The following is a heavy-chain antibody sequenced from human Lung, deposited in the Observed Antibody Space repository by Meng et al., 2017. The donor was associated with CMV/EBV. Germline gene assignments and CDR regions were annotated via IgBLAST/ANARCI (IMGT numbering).Heavy chain of an antibody. D-gene: IGHD2-2*01. J-gene: IGHJ6*02. Sequence: LSLTXAASGFTFSSYAMHWVRQAPGKGLEWVAVISYDGSNKYYADSVKGRFTISRDNSKNTLYLQMNSLRAEDTAVYYCARVNIVVVPAAPLDVWGQGTXVTVSS. V-gene: IGHV3-30-3*01. CDR2: ISYDGSNK. CDR3: ARVNIVVVPAAPLDV. CDR1: GFTFSSYA.